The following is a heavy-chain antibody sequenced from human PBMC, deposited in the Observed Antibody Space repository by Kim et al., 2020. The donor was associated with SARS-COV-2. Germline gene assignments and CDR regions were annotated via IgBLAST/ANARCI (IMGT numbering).Heavy chain of an antibody. J-gene: IGHJ3*01. CDR1: GFTFSDYW. CDR3: ARGWAGSGALDF. V-gene: IGHV3-7*01. Sequence: GSLRLSCVGSGFTFSDYWMSWVRQAPGKGLEWVANIKPDGSEKYYVDSVKGRFNISRDNAENSMYLQLKYLAGEDTALYYCARGWAGSGALDFWGQGTIVTVSS. CDR2: IKPDGSEK. D-gene: IGHD6-19*01.